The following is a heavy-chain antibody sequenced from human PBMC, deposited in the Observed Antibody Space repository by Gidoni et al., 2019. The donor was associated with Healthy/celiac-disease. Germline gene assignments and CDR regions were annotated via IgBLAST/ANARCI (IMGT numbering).Heavy chain of an antibody. V-gene: IGHV4-31*03. D-gene: IGHD3-10*01. CDR3: ARTDELQYYFDY. Sequence: QVQLQESGPGLVKPSQTLSLTCTVSGGSISSGGYYWSWIRQHPGKGPEWIGYIYYSGSTYYNPSLKSRVTISVDTSKNQFSLKLSSVTAADTAVYYCARTDELQYYFDYWGQGTLVTVSS. CDR1: GGSISSGGYY. CDR2: IYYSGST. J-gene: IGHJ4*02.